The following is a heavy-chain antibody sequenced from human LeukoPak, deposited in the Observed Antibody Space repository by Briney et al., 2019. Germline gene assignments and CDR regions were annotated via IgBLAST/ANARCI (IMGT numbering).Heavy chain of an antibody. V-gene: IGHV5-51*01. D-gene: IGHD5-12*01. J-gene: IGHJ4*02. CDR1: GYSFNSYW. CDR3: ARLPGIVATIERYFDY. Sequence: GESLKISCKGSGYSFNSYWIGWVRQMPGKGLEWMGIIYPGDSDTRYSPSYQGQVTISADKSISTAYLQWSSLKASDTAMYYCARLPGIVATIERYFDYWGQGTLVTVSS. CDR2: IYPGDSDT.